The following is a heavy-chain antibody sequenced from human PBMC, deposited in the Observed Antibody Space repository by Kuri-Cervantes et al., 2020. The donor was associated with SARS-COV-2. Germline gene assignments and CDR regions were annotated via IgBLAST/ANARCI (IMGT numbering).Heavy chain of an antibody. J-gene: IGHJ4*02. Sequence: SETLSLTCTVSGGSISSSSYYWGWIRQPPGKGLEWIGEINHSGSTNYNPSLKSRVTISVDTSKNQFSLKLSSVTAADTAVYYCARGPPNYDFWSGYKSAFDYWGQGTLVTVSS. D-gene: IGHD3-3*01. V-gene: IGHV4-39*07. CDR3: ARGPPNYDFWSGYKSAFDY. CDR1: GGSISSSSYY. CDR2: INHSGST.